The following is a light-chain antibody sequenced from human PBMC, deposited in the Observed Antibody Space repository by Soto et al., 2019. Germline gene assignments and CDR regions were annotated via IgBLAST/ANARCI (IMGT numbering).Light chain of an antibody. Sequence: EIVLTQSPGTLSLSPGDRATLSCWASQSVSGYLAWYQQKLGQAPRLLIYDASNRATGIPARFSGSGFGTDFTLTISSLEPEDLAIYYCQHRSDWPITFGQGTRLEIK. V-gene: IGKV3-11*01. CDR2: DAS. J-gene: IGKJ5*01. CDR1: QSVSGY. CDR3: QHRSDWPIT.